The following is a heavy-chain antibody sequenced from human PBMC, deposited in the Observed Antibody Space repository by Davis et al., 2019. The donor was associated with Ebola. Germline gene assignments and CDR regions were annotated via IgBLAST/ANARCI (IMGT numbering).Heavy chain of an antibody. CDR1: GGTFSSYA. V-gene: IGHV1-69*06. Sequence: SVKVSCKASGGTFSSYAISWVRQAPGQGLEWMGGIIPIFGTANYAQKFQGRVTITADKYTSTAYMELSRLRSEDTAVYYCGRTNWNYMGLDPWGLGTLVTVSS. CDR3: GRTNWNYMGLDP. CDR2: IIPIFGTA. D-gene: IGHD1-7*01. J-gene: IGHJ5*02.